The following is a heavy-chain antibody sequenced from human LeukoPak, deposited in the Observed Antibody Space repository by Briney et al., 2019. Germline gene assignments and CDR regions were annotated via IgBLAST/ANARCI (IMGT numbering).Heavy chain of an antibody. V-gene: IGHV1-69*06. CDR1: GGTSSSYA. Sequence: SVKVSCKASGGTSSSYAISWVRQAPGQGLEWMGGIIPIFGTANYAQKFQGRVTITADKSTSTAYMELSSLRTEDTAGYYCAKGYGWEASYYYYYMDVWGKGTTVTFSS. CDR3: AKGYGWEASYYYYYMDV. J-gene: IGHJ6*03. CDR2: IIPIFGTA. D-gene: IGHD1-26*01.